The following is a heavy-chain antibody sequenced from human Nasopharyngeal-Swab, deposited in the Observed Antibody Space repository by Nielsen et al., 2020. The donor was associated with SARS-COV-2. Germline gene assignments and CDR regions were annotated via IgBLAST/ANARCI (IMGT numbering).Heavy chain of an antibody. J-gene: IGHJ6*02. CDR1: GFTFDNYW. D-gene: IGHD3-9*01. CDR3: ARDQVPHVLLYFGHMDV. Sequence: GVLKIFCAASGFTFDNYWMNWVRQAPGKGLEWVANIKQDGSVTYYVDSVKGRFTISRDNAENSLYLQMNSLRAEDTAVYYCARDQVPHVLLYFGHMDVWGQGTTVTVSS. V-gene: IGHV3-7*01. CDR2: IKQDGSVT.